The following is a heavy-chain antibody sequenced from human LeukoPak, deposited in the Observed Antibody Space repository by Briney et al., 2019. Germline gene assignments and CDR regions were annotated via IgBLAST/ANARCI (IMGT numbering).Heavy chain of an antibody. CDR3: AKRGVVIRFNLVGFHKEAYYFDS. CDR2: ISGSGGRT. Sequence: GGSLRLSCAVSGITLSNYGMSWVRQAPGRGLEWVAGISGSGGRTNYADSVKGRFTISRDNPKNTLYLQMNSLRAEDTAVYFCAKRGVVIRFNLVGFHKEAYYFDSWGQGALVTVSS. J-gene: IGHJ4*02. V-gene: IGHV3-23*01. CDR1: GITLSNYG. D-gene: IGHD3-10*01.